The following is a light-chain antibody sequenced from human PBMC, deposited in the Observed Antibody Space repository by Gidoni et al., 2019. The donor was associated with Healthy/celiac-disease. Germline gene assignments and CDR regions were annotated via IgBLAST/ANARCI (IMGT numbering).Light chain of an antibody. CDR2: DAS. V-gene: IGKV1-33*01. Sequence: DIQMTQSPSSLSASVGDRVTITCQASQDISNYLNWYQQKPGKAPKLLIYDASNLETGVPSRFSGSGSGTDFTFTISSLQPEDIATYYCQQYDNLPPGFCLTFGPGTKVDIK. J-gene: IGKJ3*01. CDR1: QDISNY. CDR3: QQYDNLPPGFCLT.